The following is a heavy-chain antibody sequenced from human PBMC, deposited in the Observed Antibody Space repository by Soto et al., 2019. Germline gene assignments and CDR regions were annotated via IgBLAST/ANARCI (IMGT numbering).Heavy chain of an antibody. J-gene: IGHJ5*02. Sequence: PGGSLRLSCAASGFTFSSYAMSWVRQAPGKGLEWVSAISGSGVSTYYADSVKGRFTISRDNSKNTLYLQMNSLRVEDTAVYYCAKEDGIVVVPAAGENWFDPWGQGTLVTVSS. V-gene: IGHV3-23*01. CDR2: ISGSGVST. CDR3: AKEDGIVVVPAAGENWFDP. D-gene: IGHD2-2*01. CDR1: GFTFSSYA.